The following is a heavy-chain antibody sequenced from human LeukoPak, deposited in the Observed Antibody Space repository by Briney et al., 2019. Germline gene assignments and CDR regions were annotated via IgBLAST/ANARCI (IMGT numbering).Heavy chain of an antibody. D-gene: IGHD3-10*01. CDR3: ARDRQEFDYYGMDV. V-gene: IGHV4-61*08. CDR1: GGSISSGGYY. CDR2: IYYSGST. J-gene: IGHJ6*02. Sequence: SETLSLTCTVSGGSISSGGYYWSWIRQHPGKGLEWIGYIYYSGSTNYNPSLKSRVTISVDTSKNQFSLKLSSVTAADTAVYYCARDRQEFDYYGMDVWGQGTTVTVSS.